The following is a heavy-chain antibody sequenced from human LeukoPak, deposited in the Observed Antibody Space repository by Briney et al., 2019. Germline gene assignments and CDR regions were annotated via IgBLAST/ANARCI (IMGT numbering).Heavy chain of an antibody. Sequence: GGSLRLSCAASGFTFSSYAMHWVRQAPGKGLEYVSGISSDGGSPFHVNSVKGRFTISRDNSKDTLYLQMGSLRAEDMAVYYCAREYCSGGRCQYYFDYWGQGTLLTVSS. J-gene: IGHJ4*02. CDR2: ISSDGGSP. CDR3: AREYCSGGRCQYYFDY. D-gene: IGHD2-15*01. V-gene: IGHV3-64*01. CDR1: GFTFSSYA.